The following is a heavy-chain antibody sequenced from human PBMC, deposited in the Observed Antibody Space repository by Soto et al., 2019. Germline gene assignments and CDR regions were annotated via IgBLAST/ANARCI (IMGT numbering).Heavy chain of an antibody. Sequence: SETLSLTCTVSGGSIRSSSYYWGWIRQPPGKGLEWIGSIYYSGSTYYNPSLKSRVTISVDTSKNQFSLKLSSVTAADTAVYYCGRGVRWYRYYYYYGMDVWGQGTTVTVSS. CDR3: GRGVRWYRYYYYYGMDV. CDR1: GGSIRSSSYY. J-gene: IGHJ6*02. CDR2: IYYSGST. V-gene: IGHV4-39*01. D-gene: IGHD2-15*01.